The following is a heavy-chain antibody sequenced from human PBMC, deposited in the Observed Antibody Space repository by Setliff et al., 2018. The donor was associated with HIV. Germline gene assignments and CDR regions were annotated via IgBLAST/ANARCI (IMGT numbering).Heavy chain of an antibody. D-gene: IGHD1-7*01. CDR1: GASVSDNF. CDR2: IYYSGST. J-gene: IGHJ4*02. Sequence: SETLSLTCTVSGASVSDNFWNWIRQSPGKGLEWIGYIYYSGSTNYNPSLESRVSISIDTSKNQFSLRLSSVTATDTAVYYCARGHTWNYYGGDYFDYWGQGSLVTVSS. V-gene: IGHV4-59*02. CDR3: ARGHTWNYYGGDYFDY.